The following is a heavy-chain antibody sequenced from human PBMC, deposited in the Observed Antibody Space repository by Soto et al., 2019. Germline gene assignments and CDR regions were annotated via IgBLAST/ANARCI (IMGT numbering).Heavy chain of an antibody. CDR3: AHTLHTSGWPFDY. Sequence: TLSLTCTVSGVSISNYYWTWIRQPPGKGLEWLGLIYWDDDKRYSPSLKNRLSITKDTSKNQVILTVTNMDPVDAGTYYCAHTLHTSGWPFDYWGQGTLVTVSS. V-gene: IGHV2-5*08. CDR2: IYWDDDK. CDR1: GVSISNYYWT. J-gene: IGHJ4*02. D-gene: IGHD6-19*01.